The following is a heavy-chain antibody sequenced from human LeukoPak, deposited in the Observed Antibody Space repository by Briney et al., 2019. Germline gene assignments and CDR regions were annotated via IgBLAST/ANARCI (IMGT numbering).Heavy chain of an antibody. D-gene: IGHD1-20*01. CDR1: GGTFSSYA. CDR3: ARVVTGTTGYFDY. J-gene: IGHJ4*02. CDR2: IIPIFGTA. Sequence: GASVKVSCKASGGTFSSYAISWVRQAPGQGLEWMGGIIPIFGTANYAQKFQGRVTITADKSTSTAYMELSSLRSEDTAVYYCARVVTGTTGYFDYWGQGTLVTVSS. V-gene: IGHV1-69*06.